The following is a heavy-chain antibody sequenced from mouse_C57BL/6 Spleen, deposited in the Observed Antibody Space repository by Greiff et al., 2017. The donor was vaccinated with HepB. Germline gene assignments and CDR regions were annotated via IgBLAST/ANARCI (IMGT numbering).Heavy chain of an antibody. V-gene: IGHV2-6-1*01. CDR2: IWSDGST. D-gene: IGHD1-1*01. CDR3: ARHGSSLYYYAMDY. J-gene: IGHJ4*01. CDR1: GFSLTSYG. Sequence: VKLVESGPGLVAPSQSLSITCTVSGFSLTSYGVHWVRQPPGKGLEWLVVIWSDGSTTYNSALKSRLSISKDNSKSQVFLKMNSLQTDDTAMYYCARHGSSLYYYAMDYWGQGTSVTVSS.